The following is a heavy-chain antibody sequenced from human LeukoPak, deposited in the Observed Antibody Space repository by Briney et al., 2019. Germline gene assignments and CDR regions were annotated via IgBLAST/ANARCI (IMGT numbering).Heavy chain of an antibody. CDR1: GFTFSSYA. D-gene: IGHD6-13*01. CDR3: AKLFEGGAAASFDY. Sequence: TGGSLRLSCAASGFTFSSYAMSWVCQAPGKGLEWVSAISGSGGSTYYADSVKSRFTISRDNSKNTLYLQMNSLRAEDTAVYYCAKLFEGGAAASFDYWGQGTLVTVSS. V-gene: IGHV3-23*01. CDR2: ISGSGGST. J-gene: IGHJ4*02.